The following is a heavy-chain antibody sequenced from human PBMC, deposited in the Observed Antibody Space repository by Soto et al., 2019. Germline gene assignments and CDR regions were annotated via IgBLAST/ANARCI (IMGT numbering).Heavy chain of an antibody. CDR2: ISGSGGST. J-gene: IGHJ6*02. Sequence: GGSLRLSCAASGFTFSSYWMHWVRQAPGKGLEWVSAISGSGGSTYYADSVKGRFTISRDNSKNTLYLQMNSLRAEDTAVYYCARDFVYSRGQRYGMDVWGPGTTVTLFS. V-gene: IGHV3-23*01. D-gene: IGHD6-19*01. CDR3: ARDFVYSRGQRYGMDV. CDR1: GFTFSSYW.